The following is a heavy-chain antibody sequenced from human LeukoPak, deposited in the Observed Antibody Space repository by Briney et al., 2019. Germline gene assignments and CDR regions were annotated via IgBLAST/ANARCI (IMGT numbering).Heavy chain of an antibody. Sequence: TGGPLRLSCAASGFTFSSYSMNWVRQAPGKGLEWVSYIRSSSSTIYYADSVKGRFTISRDNAKNSLYLQMNSLRAEDTAVYYCARDVQPYYYGSGTESFDYWGQGTLVTVSS. CDR3: ARDVQPYYYGSGTESFDY. CDR2: IRSSSSTI. V-gene: IGHV3-48*01. CDR1: GFTFSSYS. D-gene: IGHD3-10*01. J-gene: IGHJ4*02.